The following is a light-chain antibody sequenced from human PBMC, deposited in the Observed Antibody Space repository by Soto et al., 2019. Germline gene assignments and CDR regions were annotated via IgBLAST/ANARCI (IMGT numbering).Light chain of an antibody. V-gene: IGKV3-15*01. CDR3: QQYNNWPPFT. CDR1: QSVAIN. Sequence: EIVMTQSPATLSVSPGERATLSFRASQSVAINLAWYQQKPGQAPRLLIYGASTRATGIPARFSGSGSGTEFTLTINNLQSEDFAVYYCQQYNNWPPFTFGPGTKVDI. CDR2: GAS. J-gene: IGKJ3*01.